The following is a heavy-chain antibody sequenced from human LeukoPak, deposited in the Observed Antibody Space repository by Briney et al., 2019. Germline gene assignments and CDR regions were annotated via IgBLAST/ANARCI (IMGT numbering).Heavy chain of an antibody. D-gene: IGHD2-2*01. J-gene: IGHJ5*02. V-gene: IGHV3-23*01. CDR2: ISGSGSST. Sequence: PGGSLRLSCAASGFTFSSYDTSWVRQAPGKGLEWVSGISGSGSSTYYADSVKGRFTISRDNSKSTLYLQMNSLRAEDTAVYYCAKDRHAPGRYCSSTICFPFDPWGQGTLVTVSS. CDR3: AKDRHAPGRYCSSTICFPFDP. CDR1: GFTFSSYD.